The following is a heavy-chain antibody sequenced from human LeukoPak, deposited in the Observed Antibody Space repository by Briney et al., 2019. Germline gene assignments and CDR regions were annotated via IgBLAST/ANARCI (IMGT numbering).Heavy chain of an antibody. CDR2: IQYDGSKK. J-gene: IGHJ4*02. V-gene: IGHV3-30*02. CDR1: GFTFSSNG. CDR3: AKDIGSYYDY. Sequence: GGSLRLSCVASGFTFSSNGMHWVRQAPGKGLEWVTFIQYDGSKKYYADSVKGRFTISRDNSKNTLYLEMNSLRAEDTAVYYCAKDIGSYYDYWGQGILVTVST. D-gene: IGHD3-10*01.